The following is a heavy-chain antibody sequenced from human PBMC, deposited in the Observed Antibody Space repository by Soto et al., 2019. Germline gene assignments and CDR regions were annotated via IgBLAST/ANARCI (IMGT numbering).Heavy chain of an antibody. Sequence: PGGSLRLSCAASGFTFSSYSMNWVRQAPGKGLEWASYISSSSSTIYYADSVKGRFTISRDNAKNSLYLQMNSLRAEDTAVYYCARDYSSYGPFDYWGQGTLVTVSS. D-gene: IGHD5-18*01. CDR3: ARDYSSYGPFDY. CDR2: ISSSSSTI. V-gene: IGHV3-48*01. CDR1: GFTFSSYS. J-gene: IGHJ4*02.